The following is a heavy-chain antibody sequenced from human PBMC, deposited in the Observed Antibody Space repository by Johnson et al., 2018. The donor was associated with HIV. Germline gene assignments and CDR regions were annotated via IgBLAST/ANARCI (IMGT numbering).Heavy chain of an antibody. CDR3: ARTISSYQGAFDI. D-gene: IGHD1-26*01. Sequence: VQLVESGGGLVQPGGSLRLSCAASGFTVSSNYMSWVRQAPGKGLEWVSVIYSGGSTYYADSVQGRFTISRDNAKNSLYLQMNSLRAEDTAVYYCARTISSYQGAFDIWGQGTMVTVSS. V-gene: IGHV3-66*01. CDR2: IYSGGST. J-gene: IGHJ3*02. CDR1: GFTVSSNY.